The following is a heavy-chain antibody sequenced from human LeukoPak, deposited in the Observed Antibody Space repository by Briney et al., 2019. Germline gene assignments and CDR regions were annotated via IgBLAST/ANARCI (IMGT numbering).Heavy chain of an antibody. CDR2: ISGTGDST. Sequence: GGSLRLSCAASGFTFSSYAMYWVRQAPGKGLEWVSAISGTGDSTYYADSVTGRFSISRDNSKNTPYVQMNSLRAEDTAIYYCAKRGLPDYWGQGTLVTVSS. CDR3: AKRGLPDY. J-gene: IGHJ4*02. V-gene: IGHV3-23*01. CDR1: GFTFSSYA. D-gene: IGHD3-10*01.